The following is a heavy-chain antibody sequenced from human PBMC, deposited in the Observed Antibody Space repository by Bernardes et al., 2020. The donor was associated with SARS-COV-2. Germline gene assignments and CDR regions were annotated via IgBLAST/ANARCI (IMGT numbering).Heavy chain of an antibody. CDR3: ARDGDSSGWDFDY. CDR1: GFTFSSYS. Sequence: VGSLRLSCAASGFTFSSYSMNWVRQAPGKGLEWVSSISSSSSYIYYADSVKGRFTISRDNAKNSLYLQMSSLRAEDTAVYYCARDGDSSGWDFDYWGQGTLVNVSS. V-gene: IGHV3-21*04. CDR2: ISSSSSYI. J-gene: IGHJ4*02. D-gene: IGHD6-19*01.